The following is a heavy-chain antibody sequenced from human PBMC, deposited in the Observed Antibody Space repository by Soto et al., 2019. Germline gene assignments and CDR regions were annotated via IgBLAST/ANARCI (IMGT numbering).Heavy chain of an antibody. CDR3: AKDNYYDSSGQGPWFDP. CDR1: GFTFSSYG. Sequence: EGSLRPSCAASGFTFSSYGMHWVRQAPGKGLEWVAVISYDGSNKYYADSVKGRFTISRDNSKNTLYLQMNSLRAEDTAVYYCAKDNYYDSSGQGPWFDPWGQGTLVTVSS. V-gene: IGHV3-30*18. D-gene: IGHD3-22*01. CDR2: ISYDGSNK. J-gene: IGHJ5*02.